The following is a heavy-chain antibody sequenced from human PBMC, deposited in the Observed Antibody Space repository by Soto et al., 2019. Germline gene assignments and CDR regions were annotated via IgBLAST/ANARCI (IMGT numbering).Heavy chain of an antibody. J-gene: IGHJ4*02. Sequence: GGSLRLSCAASGFTFSSYGMHWVRQAPGKGLEWVAVIWYDGSNKYYADSVKGRFTISRDNSKNTLYLQMNSLRAEDTAVYYWGRVYLVVPPRVIDYGGQGP. D-gene: IGHD2-2*01. CDR2: IWYDGSNK. CDR1: GFTFSSYG. CDR3: GRVYLVVPPRVIDY. V-gene: IGHV3-33*01.